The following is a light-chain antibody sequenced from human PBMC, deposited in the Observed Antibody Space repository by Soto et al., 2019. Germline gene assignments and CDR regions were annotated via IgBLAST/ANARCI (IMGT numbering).Light chain of an antibody. CDR1: QSVSNY. Sequence: EIVLTQSPATLSLSPGERATLSCRASQSVSNYLVWYHQKPGRAPRLLIYEASKRATGIPARFSGSGSGTDFPFTISRLEPEDFTVYYCQHRSNWQYTFGQGTKLEIK. CDR3: QHRSNWQYT. V-gene: IGKV3-11*01. CDR2: EAS. J-gene: IGKJ2*01.